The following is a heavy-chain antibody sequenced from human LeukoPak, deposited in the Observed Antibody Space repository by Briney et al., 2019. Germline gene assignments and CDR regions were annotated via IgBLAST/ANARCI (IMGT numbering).Heavy chain of an antibody. Sequence: GGSLRLSCAASGFMFSTYWMTWVRQAPGKGLVWVSRINSDGSSTSYADSVKGRFTISRDNAKNTLYLQMNSLRAEDTAVYYCARRALGYCSSTSCYVPWFDPWGQGTLVTVSS. D-gene: IGHD2-2*01. CDR1: GFMFSTYW. CDR3: ARRALGYCSSTSCYVPWFDP. J-gene: IGHJ5*02. CDR2: INSDGSST. V-gene: IGHV3-74*01.